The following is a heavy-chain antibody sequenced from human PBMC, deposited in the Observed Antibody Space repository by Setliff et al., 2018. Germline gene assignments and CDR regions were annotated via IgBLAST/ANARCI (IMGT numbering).Heavy chain of an antibody. CDR2: IWYDGSNK. J-gene: IGHJ4*02. CDR3: ARSENCFSTHCSPYDY. CDR1: GFTFSTYR. Sequence: GGSLRLSCAASGFTFSTYRMHWVRQAPGKGLEWVAVIWYDGSNKYYADSVKGRFTISRDNAKNTVYLQMNSLGVDDTAVYYCARSENCFSTHCSPYDYWGQGTLVTVSS. D-gene: IGHD2-2*01. V-gene: IGHV3-33*08.